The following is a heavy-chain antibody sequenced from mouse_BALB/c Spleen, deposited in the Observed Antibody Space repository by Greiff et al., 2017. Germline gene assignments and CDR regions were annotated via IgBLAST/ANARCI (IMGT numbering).Heavy chain of an antibody. V-gene: IGHV1-7*01. Sequence: QVQLKQSGAELAKPGASVKMSCKASGYTFTSYWMHWVKQRPGQGLEWIGYINPSTGYTEYNQKFKDKATLTADKSSSTAYMQLSSLTSEDSAVYYCARGILRQAWFAYWGQGTLVTVSA. CDR2: INPSTGYT. J-gene: IGHJ3*01. CDR3: ARGILRQAWFAY. CDR1: GYTFTSYW. D-gene: IGHD1-2*01.